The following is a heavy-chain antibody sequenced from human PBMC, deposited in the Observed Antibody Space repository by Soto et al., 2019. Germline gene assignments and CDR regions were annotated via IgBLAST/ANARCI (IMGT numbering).Heavy chain of an antibody. D-gene: IGHD2-15*01. J-gene: IGHJ6*02. CDR2: IIPIFGTA. CDR3: ATDTKVVRHYYYYGMDV. V-gene: IGHV1-69*13. CDR1: GGTFSSYA. Sequence: SVKVSCKASGGTFSSYAISWVRQAPGQGLEWMGGIIPIFGTANYAQKFQGRVTITADESTSTAYMELSSLRSEDTAVYYCATDTKVVRHYYYYGMDVWGQGTTVTVSS.